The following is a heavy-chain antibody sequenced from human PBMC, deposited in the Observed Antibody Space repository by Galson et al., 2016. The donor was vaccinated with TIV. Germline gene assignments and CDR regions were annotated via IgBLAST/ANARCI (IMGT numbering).Heavy chain of an antibody. CDR1: GASISSGGYY. D-gene: IGHD4-17*01. Sequence: TLSLTCTVSGASISSGGYYWNWIRQHPGKGLEWIGYIYFTGRTNYNPSLKGRVTISLDTSQTQFSLSLSSVTAADTAVYYWARDQNDYGLDPFDIWGQGTMVTVSS. J-gene: IGHJ3*02. CDR2: IYFTGRT. CDR3: ARDQNDYGLDPFDI. V-gene: IGHV4-31*03.